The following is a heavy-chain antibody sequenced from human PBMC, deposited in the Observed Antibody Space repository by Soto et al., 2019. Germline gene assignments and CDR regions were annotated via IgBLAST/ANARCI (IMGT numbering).Heavy chain of an antibody. Sequence: VQLQESGPGLVKPSQTLSLTCTVSGASISRGGYYWNWIGSHPRKGLEWIGYIYHSGSTNYNPSLKSRVTISVDTSKNQLSLELSNVTAADTAVYYCARDGAGAYGLGWFDPWGQGILVTVSS. V-gene: IGHV4-31*03. D-gene: IGHD2-21*01. J-gene: IGHJ5*02. CDR3: ARDGAGAYGLGWFDP. CDR2: IYHSGST. CDR1: GASISRGGYY.